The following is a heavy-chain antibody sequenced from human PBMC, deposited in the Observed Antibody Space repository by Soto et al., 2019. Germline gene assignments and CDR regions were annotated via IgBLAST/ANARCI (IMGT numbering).Heavy chain of an antibody. CDR1: GFTFSSSA. V-gene: IGHV3-23*01. Sequence: PGGSLRLSCAASGFTFSSSAMSWVRQAPGKGLEWVSSIDTVLTTYYADSLKGQFTISRDNSKNTVYLQMHSLRTDDTAVYYCAKDQWELLHWGQGILVTVSS. D-gene: IGHD1-26*01. CDR3: AKDQWELLH. J-gene: IGHJ4*01. CDR2: SIDTVLTT.